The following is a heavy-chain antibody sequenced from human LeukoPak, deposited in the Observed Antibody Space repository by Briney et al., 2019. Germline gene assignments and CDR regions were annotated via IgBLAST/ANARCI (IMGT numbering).Heavy chain of an antibody. Sequence: GGSLRLSCAASGFTFSSYAMSWVRQAPGKGLEWVSAISGSGGSTYYADSVKGRFTISRDNSKNTLYLQMNSLRAEDTAVYYCAKDGYGSGSYSPDYWGQGTLVTVSS. V-gene: IGHV3-23*01. D-gene: IGHD3-10*01. CDR1: GFTFSSYA. CDR3: AKDGYGSGSYSPDY. CDR2: ISGSGGST. J-gene: IGHJ4*02.